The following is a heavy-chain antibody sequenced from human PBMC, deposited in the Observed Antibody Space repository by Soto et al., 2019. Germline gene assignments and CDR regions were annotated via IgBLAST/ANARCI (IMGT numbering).Heavy chain of an antibody. J-gene: IGHJ4*02. Sequence: QVQLQQWGAGLLKPSETLSLTCAVYGGSFSGYYWSWIRQPPGKGLEWIGEINHSGSTNYNPSLKSRVTISVDTSKNQFSLKLSSVTAADTAVYYCARGYLYYGSGSYSSVFVYWGQGTLVTFSS. CDR3: ARGYLYYGSGSYSSVFVY. V-gene: IGHV4-34*01. CDR1: GGSFSGYY. CDR2: INHSGST. D-gene: IGHD3-10*01.